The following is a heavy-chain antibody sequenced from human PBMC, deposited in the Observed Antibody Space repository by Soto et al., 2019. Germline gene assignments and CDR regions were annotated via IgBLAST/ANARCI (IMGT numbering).Heavy chain of an antibody. CDR2: IYYSGST. CDR3: ARVSGDNYYYYSEDV. J-gene: IGHJ6*04. Sequence: SETLSLTCTVSGASISSYYWSLIRQPPGKGLEWIGYIYYSGSTNYNPSLKSRVTISVDTSKNQFSLKLSSVTAADTAVYYCARVSGDNYYYYSEDVCVKGTPSTVPS. CDR1: GASISSYY. V-gene: IGHV4-59*01. D-gene: IGHD2-21*01.